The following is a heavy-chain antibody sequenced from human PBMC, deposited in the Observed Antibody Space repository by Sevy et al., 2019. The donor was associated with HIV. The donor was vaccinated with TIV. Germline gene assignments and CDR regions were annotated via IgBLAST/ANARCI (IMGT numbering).Heavy chain of an antibody. CDR3: AASVAGPQWEIGDAFDI. CDR1: GGSISSSSYY. CDR2: IYYSGST. D-gene: IGHD1-26*01. Sequence: SETLSLTCTVSGGSISSSSYYWGWIRQPPGKGLEWIGSIYYSGSTYYNPSLKSRVTISVDTSRNQFSLKLSSVTAADTAVYYCAASVAGPQWEIGDAFDIWGQGTMVTVSS. J-gene: IGHJ3*02. V-gene: IGHV4-39*01.